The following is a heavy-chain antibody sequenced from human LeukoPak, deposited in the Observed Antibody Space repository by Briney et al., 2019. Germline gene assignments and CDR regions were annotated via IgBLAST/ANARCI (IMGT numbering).Heavy chain of an antibody. D-gene: IGHD2-2*01. V-gene: IGHV3-23*01. CDR3: AKYDCSSTSCLIDY. CDR2: ISGSGGST. Sequence: GGSLGLPCAASGFTFSSYAMSWVRQAPGKGLEWVSAISGSGGSTYYADSVKGRFTISRDNSKNTLYLQMNSLRAEDTAVYYCAKYDCSSTSCLIDYWGQGTLVTVSS. CDR1: GFTFSSYA. J-gene: IGHJ4*02.